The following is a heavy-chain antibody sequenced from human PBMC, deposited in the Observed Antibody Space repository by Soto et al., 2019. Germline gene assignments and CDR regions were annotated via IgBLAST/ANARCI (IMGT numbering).Heavy chain of an antibody. CDR3: ASTFGGVIVNPTYFDY. J-gene: IGHJ4*02. V-gene: IGHV3-30*03. D-gene: IGHD3-16*02. Sequence: PGGSVRLSCAASGFTFSSYGMHWVRQAPGKGLEWVAVISYDGSNKFYAGSVKGRFTISRDNSKNTLYLQMNSLRAEDTAVYYCASTFGGVIVNPTYFDYWGQGTLVTVSS. CDR1: GFTFSSYG. CDR2: ISYDGSNK.